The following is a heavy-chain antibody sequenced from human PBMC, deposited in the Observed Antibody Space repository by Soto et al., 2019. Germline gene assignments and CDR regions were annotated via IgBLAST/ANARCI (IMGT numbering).Heavy chain of an antibody. Sequence: GESLKISCQGSGYTFTNYWINWVRQVPGKGLEWMGRIDPRDSHINYSPSFQGHVTISADKSISTAYLQWSSLKASDTAMYYCARGYYYYGMDVWGQGTTVTVSS. CDR1: GYTFTNYW. CDR2: IDPRDSHI. J-gene: IGHJ6*02. CDR3: ARGYYYYGMDV. V-gene: IGHV5-10-1*01.